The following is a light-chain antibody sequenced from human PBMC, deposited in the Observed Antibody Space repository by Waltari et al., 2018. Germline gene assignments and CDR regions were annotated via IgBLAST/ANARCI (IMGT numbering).Light chain of an antibody. V-gene: IGLV1-40*01. CDR3: HSYDIGLTAWV. J-gene: IGLJ3*02. CDR2: GNT. CDR1: SSNIGTGYD. Sequence: QSVLTQPPSVSGAPGQRVTISCTGSSSNIGTGYDVQWYQQLPGSAPKLLMFGNTNRPPGVPDRFSGSKSGASASLAITGLQAADEAVYYCHSYDIGLTAWVFGGGTKLTVL.